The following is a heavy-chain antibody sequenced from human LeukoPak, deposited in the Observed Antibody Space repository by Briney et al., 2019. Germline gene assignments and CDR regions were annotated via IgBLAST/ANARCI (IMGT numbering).Heavy chain of an antibody. CDR1: GYSFTKYW. CDR2: IYPGDSDT. J-gene: IGHJ3*02. V-gene: IGHV5-51*01. Sequence: GESLQISCKGSGYSFTKYWIGWVRQMPGKGLEWMGIIYPGDSDTRYSPSFQGQVTISADKSISIAYLQSSSLKASDTAMYYCARLSESSNYFDAFDIWGQGTLVTVSS. D-gene: IGHD5-24*01. CDR3: ARLSESSNYFDAFDI.